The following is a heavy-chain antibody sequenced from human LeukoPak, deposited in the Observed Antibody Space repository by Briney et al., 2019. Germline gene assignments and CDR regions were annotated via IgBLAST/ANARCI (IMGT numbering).Heavy chain of an antibody. J-gene: IGHJ4*02. Sequence: ASAKVSCKASGYTFTSYGISWVRQAPGQGLEWMGWICAYNGNTNYAQKLQGRVTMTTDTSTSTAYMELRSLRSDDTAVYYCARAYSGSFPLDYWGQGTLVTVSS. CDR2: ICAYNGNT. CDR1: GYTFTSYG. D-gene: IGHD1-26*01. V-gene: IGHV1-18*01. CDR3: ARAYSGSFPLDY.